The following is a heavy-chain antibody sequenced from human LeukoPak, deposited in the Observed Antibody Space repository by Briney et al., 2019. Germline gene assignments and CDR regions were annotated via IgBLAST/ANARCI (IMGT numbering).Heavy chain of an antibody. Sequence: GGSLRLSCAASGFTFTSYAMTWVRQAPGKGLEWVSAISGSGGSTYYADSVKGRFTISRGNSKNTLYFQMNSLRAEDTAVYYCASETSGRLSDAFDIWGQGTMVTVSS. D-gene: IGHD6-19*01. CDR3: ASETSGRLSDAFDI. V-gene: IGHV3-23*01. CDR2: ISGSGGST. CDR1: GFTFTSYA. J-gene: IGHJ3*02.